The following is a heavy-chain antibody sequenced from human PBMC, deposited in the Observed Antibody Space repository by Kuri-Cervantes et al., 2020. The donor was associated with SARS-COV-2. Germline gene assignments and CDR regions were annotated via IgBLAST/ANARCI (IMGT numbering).Heavy chain of an antibody. CDR1: GGTFSSAI. V-gene: IGHV1-69*10. CDR2: IMPALGMP. J-gene: IGHJ4*02. D-gene: IGHD5/OR15-5a*01. CDR3: ASDGVSRSLSLDF. Sequence: SVKVSCKASGGTFSSAIISWVRQAPGQGLEWMGGIMPALGMPNYAQKFRGRVTITADTSTTTAYLELTGLKSEDTALYYCASDGVSRSLSLDFWGQGTLVTVSS.